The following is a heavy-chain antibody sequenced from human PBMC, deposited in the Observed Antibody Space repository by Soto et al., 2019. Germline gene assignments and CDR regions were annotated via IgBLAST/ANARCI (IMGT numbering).Heavy chain of an antibody. CDR2: ILHTGST. CDR3: ARSPRRVDGKWYLDY. D-gene: IGHD2-15*01. J-gene: IGHJ4*02. V-gene: IGHV4-4*02. Sequence: QVQLQESGPGLVKPSGTLSLTCGVSGDSFRGANWWTWVGQPAGKGLECIGDILHTGSTDYSPSLRSRVTISIDTSKKEFSLNWTAVTAADTAVYDCARSPRRVDGKWYLDYWGQGVLVTVSS. CDR1: GDSFRGANW.